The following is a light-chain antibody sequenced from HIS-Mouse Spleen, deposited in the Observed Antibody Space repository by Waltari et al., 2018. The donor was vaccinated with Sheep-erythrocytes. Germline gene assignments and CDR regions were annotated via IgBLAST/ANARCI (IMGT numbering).Light chain of an antibody. CDR2: DGS. CDR3: CSYAGSSTFHVV. V-gene: IGLV2-23*03. Sequence: QSALTQPASVSGSPGQSITISCTGTSSDVGSYNLVSWYQQHPGKAPKLMTYDGSKRSSGVSNRFSGSKSGNTASLTISGLQAEDESDYYCCSYAGSSTFHVVFGGGTKLTVL. CDR1: SSDVGSYNL. J-gene: IGLJ2*01.